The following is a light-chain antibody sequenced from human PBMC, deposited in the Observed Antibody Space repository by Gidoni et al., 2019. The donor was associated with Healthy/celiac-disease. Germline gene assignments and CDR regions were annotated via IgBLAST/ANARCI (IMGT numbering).Light chain of an antibody. CDR3: QQSYSTPIT. J-gene: IGKJ5*01. CDR2: AAS. V-gene: IGKV1-39*01. CDR1: QSISSY. Sequence: DLQMTQSPSSLSASVGDRVTITCRASQSISSYLNWYQQKPGKAPKLRIYAASSLKSGVPSRFSGSGYGKDFTLTISSLQPEDFATYYCQQSYSTPITFGQGTRLEIK.